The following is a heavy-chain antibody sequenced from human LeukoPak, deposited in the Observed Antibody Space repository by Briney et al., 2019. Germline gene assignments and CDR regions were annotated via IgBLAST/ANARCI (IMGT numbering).Heavy chain of an antibody. Sequence: GGSRRLSCAASGFTVSSNYMSWVRQAPGKGLEWVSTITSISNTYYPDSVKGRFTISRDNSRDTLYLQMNTLRAEDTAIYYCAHRIAFDSWGQGTLFTVSS. CDR2: ITSISNT. J-gene: IGHJ4*02. D-gene: IGHD1-14*01. V-gene: IGHV3-53*01. CDR3: AHRIAFDS. CDR1: GFTVSSNY.